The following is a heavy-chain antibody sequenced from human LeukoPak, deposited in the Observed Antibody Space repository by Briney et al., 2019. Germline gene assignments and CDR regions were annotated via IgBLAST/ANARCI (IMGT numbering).Heavy chain of an antibody. V-gene: IGHV3-7*03. Sequence: GSLRLSCAASGFTFSGYWMSWVRQAPGKGLEWVANIKQDGTEKYYVDSVKGRFTISRDNAKNSLYLQMNSLRAEDTAVYYCARDYGYGFDYWGQGTLVTVSS. CDR1: GFTFSGYW. CDR3: ARDYGYGFDY. D-gene: IGHD5-12*01. J-gene: IGHJ4*02. CDR2: IKQDGTEK.